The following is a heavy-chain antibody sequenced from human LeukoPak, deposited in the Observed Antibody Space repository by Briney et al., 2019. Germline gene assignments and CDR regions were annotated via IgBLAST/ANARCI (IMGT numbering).Heavy chain of an antibody. V-gene: IGHV3-7*01. J-gene: IGHJ3*02. CDR1: GFTFSSYW. CDR2: IKQDGSEK. CDR3: AREGYYYDSSDAFDI. Sequence: SGGSLRLSCAASGFTFSSYWMSWVRQAPGKGLEWVANIKQDGSEKYYVDSVKGRFTISRDNAKNSLYLQMNSLRAEGTAVYYCAREGYYYDSSDAFDIWGQGTMVTVSS. D-gene: IGHD3-22*01.